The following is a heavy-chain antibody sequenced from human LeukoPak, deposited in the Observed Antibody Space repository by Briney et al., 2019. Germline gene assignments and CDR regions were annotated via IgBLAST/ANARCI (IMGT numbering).Heavy chain of an antibody. CDR2: SYHSGTT. D-gene: IGHD3-10*01. J-gene: IGHJ4*02. CDR3: ARNGDGSGSFYYFDY. V-gene: IGHV4-31*03. CDR1: GGSISGGGYF. Sequence: PSQTLSLTCTVSGGSISGGGYFWGRIRQHPGKGLEWIGNSYHSGTTYYNPSLQSRLTLSVDTSKKQFSLKLSSMTAADTAVYYCARNGDGSGSFYYFDYWGQGTLVTVSS.